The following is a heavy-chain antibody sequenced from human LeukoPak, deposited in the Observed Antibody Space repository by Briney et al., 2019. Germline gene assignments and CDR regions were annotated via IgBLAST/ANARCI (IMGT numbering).Heavy chain of an antibody. CDR1: GYTFTDYY. V-gene: IGHV1-69-2*01. Sequence: ASVKISCKVSGYTFTDYYMYWVQQAPGKGLEWMGLVDPEDGETIYAEKFQGRVTITADTSTDTAYMELSSLRSEDTAVYYCATLDYPGYCSSTSCYFRYWGQGTLVTVSS. J-gene: IGHJ4*02. CDR2: VDPEDGET. CDR3: ATLDYPGYCSSTSCYFRY. D-gene: IGHD2-2*01.